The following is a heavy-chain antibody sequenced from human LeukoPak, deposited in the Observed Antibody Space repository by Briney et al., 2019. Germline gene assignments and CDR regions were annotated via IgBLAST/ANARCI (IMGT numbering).Heavy chain of an antibody. CDR3: ARQSLYLTMDGYVLSWWFDP. CDR2: IYYSGST. CDR1: GGSISSSSYY. Sequence: SETLSLTCTVSGGSISSSSYYWGWIRQPPGKGLEWIGSIYYSGSTYYNQSLKSRVTISVDTSKNQFSLKLSSVTAADTAVYYCARQSLYLTMDGYVLSWWFDPLGQGTLVTVSS. V-gene: IGHV4-39*01. J-gene: IGHJ5*02. D-gene: IGHD5-24*01.